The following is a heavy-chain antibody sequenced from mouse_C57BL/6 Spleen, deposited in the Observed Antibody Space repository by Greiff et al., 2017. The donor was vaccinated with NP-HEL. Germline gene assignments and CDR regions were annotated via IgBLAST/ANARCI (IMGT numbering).Heavy chain of an antibody. D-gene: IGHD3-3*01. CDR3: ARGGRDY. CDR2: IYPGDGDT. J-gene: IGHJ2*01. CDR1: GYAFSSSW. V-gene: IGHV1-82*01. Sequence: QVQLQQSGPELVKPGASVKISCKASGYAFSSSWMNWVKQRPGKGLEWIGRIYPGDGDTNYNGKFKGKATLTADKSSSTAYMQLSSLTSEDSAVYFCARGGRDYWGQGTTLTVSS.